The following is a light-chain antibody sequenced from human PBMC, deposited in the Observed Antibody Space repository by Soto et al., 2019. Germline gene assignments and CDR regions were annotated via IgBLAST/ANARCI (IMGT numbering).Light chain of an antibody. J-gene: IGKJ4*01. V-gene: IGKV3-20*01. CDR1: QSVSSNY. CDR3: QQYGSSPHT. CDR2: GAS. Sequence: EIVLTQSPDTLSLSPGESATLSCRASQSVSSNYLAWYQQQPGQAPRLLIYGASSRATGIPDRFSGSESGTDFTLIISRLEPEDFGVYYCQQYGSSPHTFGGGTKVEIK.